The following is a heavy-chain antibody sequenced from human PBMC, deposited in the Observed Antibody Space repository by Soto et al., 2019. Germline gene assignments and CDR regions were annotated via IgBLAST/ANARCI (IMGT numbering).Heavy chain of an antibody. J-gene: IGHJ3*02. CDR2: IYDSGST. CDR3: ARVVVVGEGDGFDI. CDR1: GGSISSYY. D-gene: IGHD1-26*01. V-gene: IGHV4-59*01. Sequence: SETLSLTCTVSGGSISSYYWSWIRQPPGKGLEWIGYIYDSGSTNYNPSLKSRVTISVDTSKKKFSLKLTSMTAADTAVYYCARVVVVGEGDGFDIWGQGTMVTVSS.